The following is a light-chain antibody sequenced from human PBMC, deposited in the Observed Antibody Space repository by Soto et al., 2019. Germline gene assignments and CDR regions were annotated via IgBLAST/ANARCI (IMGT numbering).Light chain of an antibody. J-gene: IGLJ1*01. V-gene: IGLV2-23*02. CDR3: CSYAGSITYV. Sequence: QSAVTQPASVSGSPGRSITMSCTGTSSDVGSDNLVSWYQQHPGKAPKFIIYEVSQRPAGVSYRFSGSKSGNTAYLTISGLQAEDEADYYCCSYAGSITYVFGTGTKLTVL. CDR1: SSDVGSDNL. CDR2: EVS.